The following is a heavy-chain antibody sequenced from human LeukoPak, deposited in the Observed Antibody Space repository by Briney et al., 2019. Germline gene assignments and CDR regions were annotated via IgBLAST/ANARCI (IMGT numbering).Heavy chain of an antibody. Sequence: GGSLRLSCAASGFTFSGYAMHWVRQAPGKGLEYVSAISSNGGSTYYANSMKGRFTISRDNSKNTLYLQMGSLRAEDMAVYYCARVRYSSSWSDHWGQGTLVTVSS. CDR1: GFTFSGYA. D-gene: IGHD6-13*01. CDR2: ISSNGGST. CDR3: ARVRYSSSWSDH. J-gene: IGHJ5*02. V-gene: IGHV3-64*01.